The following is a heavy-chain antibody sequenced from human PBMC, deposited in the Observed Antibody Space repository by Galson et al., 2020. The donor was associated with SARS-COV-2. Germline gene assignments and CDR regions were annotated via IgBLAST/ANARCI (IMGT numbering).Heavy chain of an antibody. J-gene: IGHJ4*02. V-gene: IGHV3-48*02. Sequence: GESLNSSCAASGFTFSTSYMSWVRQAPGKGLEWLSYIGGSSDVIKYADSVKGRFTISRDNAKNLLYLQMNSLRDEDTAVYYCAGWYIRFWGQGTLVTVSS. CDR3: AGWYIRF. D-gene: IGHD6-19*01. CDR2: IGGSSDVI. CDR1: GFTFSTSY.